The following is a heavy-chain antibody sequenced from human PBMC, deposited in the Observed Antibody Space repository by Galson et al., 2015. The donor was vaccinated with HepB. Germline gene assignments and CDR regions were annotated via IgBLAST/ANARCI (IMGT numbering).Heavy chain of an antibody. CDR2: ISAYNRHT. CDR1: GYTIPSYF. V-gene: IGHV1-18*01. Sequence: SVKVSCKASGYTIPSYFITWVRQAPGQGLEWMGWISAYNRHTNYAQKFQGRVTMTTDTSTSTAYMELRSLSSDDTAVYYCARGAIVVVVGATQNNWFDPWGQGTLVTVSS. D-gene: IGHD2-15*01. CDR3: ARGAIVVVVGATQNNWFDP. J-gene: IGHJ5*02.